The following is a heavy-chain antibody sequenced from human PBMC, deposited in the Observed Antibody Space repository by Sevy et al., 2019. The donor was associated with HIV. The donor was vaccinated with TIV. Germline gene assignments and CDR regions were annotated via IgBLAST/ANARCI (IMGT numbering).Heavy chain of an antibody. D-gene: IGHD6-13*01. Sequence: GGSLRISCAASGFTFSSYAMSWVRQAPGKGLEWVSAISGSGGSTYYADSVKGRFTISRDNSKNTLYLQMNSLRAEDTAVYYCANGRAAGIFDYWGQGTLVTVSS. CDR3: ANGRAAGIFDY. J-gene: IGHJ4*02. CDR2: ISGSGGST. V-gene: IGHV3-23*01. CDR1: GFTFSSYA.